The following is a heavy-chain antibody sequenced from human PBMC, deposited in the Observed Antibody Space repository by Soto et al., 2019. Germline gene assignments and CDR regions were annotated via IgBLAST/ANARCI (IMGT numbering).Heavy chain of an antibody. CDR3: ARGSFHYDYVWGSYRPQGWFDP. Sequence: LSLTCAVYGGSFSGYYCGWIRQAPCKVRDLIGEIYHSGSTNYNPSLKSRVTISVDTSKNQFSLKLSSVTAADTAVYYCARGSFHYDYVWGSYRPQGWFDPCSHGTLVTVSS. CDR2: IYHSGST. CDR1: GGSFSGYY. D-gene: IGHD3-16*02. V-gene: IGHV4-34*01. J-gene: IGHJ5*02.